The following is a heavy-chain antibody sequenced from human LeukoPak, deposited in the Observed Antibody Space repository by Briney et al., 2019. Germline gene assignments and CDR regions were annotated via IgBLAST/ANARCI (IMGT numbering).Heavy chain of an antibody. CDR3: ARARESMATAGSYFDY. CDR1: GGSISSGDYY. J-gene: IGHJ4*02. V-gene: IGHV4-30-4*01. Sequence: SQTLSLTCTVSGGSISSGDYYWSWIRQPPGKGLEWIGCIYYSGSTYYNPSLKSRVTISVDTSKNQFSLRLSSVTAADTAVYYCARARESMATAGSYFDYWGQGTLVTVSS. CDR2: IYYSGST. D-gene: IGHD6-13*01.